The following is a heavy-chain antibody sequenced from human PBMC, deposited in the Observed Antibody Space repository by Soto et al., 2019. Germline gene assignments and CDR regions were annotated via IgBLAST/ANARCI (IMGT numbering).Heavy chain of an antibody. Sequence: GGSLRLSCAASGFTFSSYWMSWVRQAPGKGLEWVANIKQDGSEKYYVDSVKGRFTISRDNAKNSLYLQMNSLRAEDTAVYYCARGDIVVVPAALTYGMDVWGQGTTVTVSS. J-gene: IGHJ6*02. CDR1: GFTFSSYW. CDR2: IKQDGSEK. CDR3: ARGDIVVVPAALTYGMDV. V-gene: IGHV3-7*05. D-gene: IGHD2-2*01.